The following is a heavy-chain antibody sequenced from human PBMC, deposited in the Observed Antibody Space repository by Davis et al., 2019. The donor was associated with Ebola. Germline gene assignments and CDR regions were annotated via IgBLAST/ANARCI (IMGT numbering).Heavy chain of an antibody. D-gene: IGHD3-16*01. CDR3: TTDRRGVFVY. J-gene: IGHJ4*02. Sequence: GESLKISCAASGFTFSSYWMSWVRQAPGKGLEWVANIKQDGSEKYYVDSVKGRFTISRDNAKNSLYLQMNSLKTEDTAVYYCTTDRRGVFVYWGQGTLVTVSS. V-gene: IGHV3-7*03. CDR1: GFTFSSYW. CDR2: IKQDGSEK.